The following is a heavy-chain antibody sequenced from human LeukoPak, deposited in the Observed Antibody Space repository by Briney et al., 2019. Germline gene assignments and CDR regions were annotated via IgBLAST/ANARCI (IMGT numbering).Heavy chain of an antibody. CDR3: ARRYGADDAFDI. CDR1: GGSISSYY. CDR2: IYYSGST. V-gene: IGHV4-59*12. D-gene: IGHD4-17*01. J-gene: IGHJ3*02. Sequence: KPSETLSLTCTVSGGSISSYYWSWIRQPPGKGLEWIGYIYYSGSTNYNPSLKSRVTISVDTSKNQFSLKLSSVTAADTAVYYCARRYGADDAFDIWGQGTMVTVSS.